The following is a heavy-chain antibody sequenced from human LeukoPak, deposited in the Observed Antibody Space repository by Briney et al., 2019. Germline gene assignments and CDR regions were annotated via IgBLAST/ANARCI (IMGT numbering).Heavy chain of an antibody. CDR3: VRHGLGSSWFGFDY. CDR1: GYSFPNYW. D-gene: IGHD6-13*01. V-gene: IGHV5-51*01. CDR2: IYPGDSDP. J-gene: IGHJ4*02. Sequence: PGESLKISCKGSGYSFPNYWIGWVRQMPGKGLEWMGIIYPGDSDPRYSPSFQGQVTISADKSISTAYLQWSSLKASDSAMYYCVRHGLGSSWFGFDYWGQGTLVTVSS.